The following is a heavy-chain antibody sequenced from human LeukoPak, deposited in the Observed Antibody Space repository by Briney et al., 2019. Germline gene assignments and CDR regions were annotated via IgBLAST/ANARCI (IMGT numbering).Heavy chain of an antibody. V-gene: IGHV3-21*01. CDR3: ARGRTVTTVVNDAFDI. J-gene: IGHJ3*02. CDR1: GFTFGSYS. CDR2: ISSSSSYI. D-gene: IGHD4-23*01. Sequence: GGSLRLSCAASGFTFGSYSMNWVRQAPGKGLEWVSSISSSSSYIYYADSVKGRFTISRDNAKNSLYLQMNSLRAEDTAVYYCARGRTVTTVVNDAFDIWGQGTMVTVSS.